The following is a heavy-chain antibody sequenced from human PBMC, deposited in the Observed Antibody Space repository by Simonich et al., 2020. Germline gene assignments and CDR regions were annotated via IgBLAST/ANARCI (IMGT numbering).Heavy chain of an antibody. CDR2: INPNSGGT. CDR3: ARDRAARYYYYYYMDV. V-gene: IGHV1-2*02. Sequence: QVQLVQSGAEVKKPGASVKVSCKASGYTFTGYYMHWVRQAPGQGLEWMGRINPNSGGTNDAQKFQGRVTMTRDTSISTAYMERSRLRSDDTAVYYCARDRAARYYYYYYMDVWGKGTTVTVSS. J-gene: IGHJ6*03. D-gene: IGHD6-6*01. CDR1: GYTFTGYY.